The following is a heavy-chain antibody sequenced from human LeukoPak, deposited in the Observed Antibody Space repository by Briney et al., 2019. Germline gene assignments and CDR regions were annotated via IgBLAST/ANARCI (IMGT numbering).Heavy chain of an antibody. V-gene: IGHV1-2*02. CDR3: ASPTYSGRSLDY. D-gene: IGHD1-26*01. CDR2: INPNSGGT. J-gene: IGHJ4*02. Sequence: ASVKVSCKASGYSFTDYYMHWVRQAPGQGLEWMGWINPNSGGTNYAQKFQGRVTMTRDTSISTAYMELSRLRSDDTAVYYCASPTYSGRSLDYWGQGTLVTVSS. CDR1: GYSFTDYY.